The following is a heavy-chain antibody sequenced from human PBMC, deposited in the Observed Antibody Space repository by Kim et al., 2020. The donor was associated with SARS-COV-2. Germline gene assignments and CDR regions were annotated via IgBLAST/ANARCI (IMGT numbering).Heavy chain of an antibody. CDR3: AKDLYYYQDAFDI. J-gene: IGHJ3*02. CDR2: ISWNSGSI. CDR1: GFTFDDYA. V-gene: IGHV3-9*01. D-gene: IGHD3-10*01. Sequence: GGSLRLSCAASGFTFDDYAMHWVRQAPGKGLEWVSGISWNSGSIGYADSVKGRFTISRDNAKNSLYLQMNSLRAEDTALYYCAKDLYYYQDAFDIWGQGTMVTVSS.